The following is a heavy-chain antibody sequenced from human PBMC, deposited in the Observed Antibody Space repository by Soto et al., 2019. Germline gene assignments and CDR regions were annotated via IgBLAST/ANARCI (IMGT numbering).Heavy chain of an antibody. Sequence: GASVKVSCKASGFTFTSSAMQWVRQARGQRLEWIGWIVVGSGNTNYAQKFQERVTITRDMSTSTAYMELSSLRSEDTAVYYCAALHYDILTGYYPDFDYWGQGTLVTVSS. V-gene: IGHV1-58*02. J-gene: IGHJ4*02. D-gene: IGHD3-9*01. CDR1: GFTFTSSA. CDR3: AALHYDILTGYYPDFDY. CDR2: IVVGSGNT.